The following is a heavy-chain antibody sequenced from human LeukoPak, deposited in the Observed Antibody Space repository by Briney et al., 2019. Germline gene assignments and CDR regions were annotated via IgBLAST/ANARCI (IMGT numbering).Heavy chain of an antibody. CDR1: GFTFSSYA. D-gene: IGHD1-26*01. CDR3: ARAGSYHHFDY. V-gene: IGHV3-30*04. CDR2: ISYDGSNK. J-gene: IGHJ4*02. Sequence: GGSLRLSCAASGFTFSSYAMHWVRQAPGKGLEWVAVISYDGSNKYYADSVKGRFTISRDNSKNTLYLQMNSLRAEDTAGYYCARAGSYHHFDYWGQGTLVTVSS.